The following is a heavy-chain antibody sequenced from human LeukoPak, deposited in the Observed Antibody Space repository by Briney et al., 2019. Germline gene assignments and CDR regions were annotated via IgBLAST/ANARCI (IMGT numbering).Heavy chain of an antibody. J-gene: IGHJ1*01. D-gene: IGHD6-19*01. V-gene: IGHV3-23*01. Sequence: GGSLRLSCAASGFTFSSYAMSWVRQAPGKGLEWVSAISGSGGSTYYADSVKGRFTISRDNSKNTLYLQMNGLRAEDTAVYYCAKGSGASGWYLYFQHWGQGTLVTVSS. CDR2: ISGSGGST. CDR3: AKGSGASGWYLYFQH. CDR1: GFTFSSYA.